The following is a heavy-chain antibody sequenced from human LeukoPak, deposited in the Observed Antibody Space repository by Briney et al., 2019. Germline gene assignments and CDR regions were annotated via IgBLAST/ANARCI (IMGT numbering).Heavy chain of an antibody. V-gene: IGHV4-34*01. CDR2: INHSGST. CDR1: GGSFSGYY. Sequence: SATLSLTCAVYGGSFSGYYWSWLRQPPGKGLEWIGEINHSGSTNYNPSLKSRVTISVDTSKNQFSLKLSSVTAADTAVYYCARGLSYGDHEGFDYWGQGTLVTVSS. CDR3: ARGLSYGDHEGFDY. D-gene: IGHD4-17*01. J-gene: IGHJ4*02.